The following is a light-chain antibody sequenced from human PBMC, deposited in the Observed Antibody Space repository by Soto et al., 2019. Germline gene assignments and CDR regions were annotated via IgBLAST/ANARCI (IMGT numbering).Light chain of an antibody. CDR1: QSVSSDY. CDR2: GVS. V-gene: IGKV3-20*01. CDR3: QQYGSSPMT. Sequence: EIVLTQSPGTLSLSPGERATLSCRASQSVSSDYLAWYQQKPGQSPRLLVYGVSSRATGIPDRFSGSGSGTDFILTISRLEPEDLAVYYCQQYGSSPMTFGQGTKVEIQ. J-gene: IGKJ1*01.